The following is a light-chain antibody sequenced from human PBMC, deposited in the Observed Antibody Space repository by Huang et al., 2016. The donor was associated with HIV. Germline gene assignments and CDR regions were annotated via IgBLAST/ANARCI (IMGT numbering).Light chain of an antibody. J-gene: IGKJ2*01. CDR3: HQSSSLPVT. V-gene: IGKV6-21*02. CDR2: YAF. CDR1: QSIGSS. Sequence: EIVLTQSPDFQSAIPKEKLTITCRASQSIGSSLHWYQQKPVQSPKLLIKYAFQSMSGVPSRFSGSGSGTNFTLIIHALEREDAATYYCHQSSSLPVTFGQGTKLDIK.